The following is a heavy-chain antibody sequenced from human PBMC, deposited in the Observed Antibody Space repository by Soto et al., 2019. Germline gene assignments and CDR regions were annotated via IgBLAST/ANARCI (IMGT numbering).Heavy chain of an antibody. CDR3: ARDLLLWFGESSYYYGMDV. V-gene: IGHV1-18*01. D-gene: IGHD3-10*01. Sequence: GASVKVSCKASGYTFTIYGIIWVRQAPGQGLEWMGWISAYNGNTNYAQKLQGRVTMTTDTSTSTAYMELRSLRSDDTAVYYCARDLLLWFGESSYYYGMDVWGQGTTVTVSS. J-gene: IGHJ6*02. CDR1: GYTFTIYG. CDR2: ISAYNGNT.